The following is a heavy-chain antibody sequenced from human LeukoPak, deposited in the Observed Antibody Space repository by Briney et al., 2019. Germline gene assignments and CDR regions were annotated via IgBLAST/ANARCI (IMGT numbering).Heavy chain of an antibody. V-gene: IGHV3-74*03. CDR2: INSDGSSI. J-gene: IGHJ4*02. D-gene: IGHD4-23*01. Sequence: GGSLRLSCAASGFTFSSYWMHWVRQAPGKGLVWVSRINSDGSSITYADSVKGRFTISRDNSKSTMYLQINNVRAEDAAVYYCAKDPLNYGGHYFDNWGQGTRVTVSS. CDR1: GFTFSSYW. CDR3: AKDPLNYGGHYFDN.